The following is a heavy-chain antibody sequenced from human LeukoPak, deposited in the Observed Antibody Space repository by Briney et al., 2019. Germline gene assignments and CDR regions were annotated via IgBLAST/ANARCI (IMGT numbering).Heavy chain of an antibody. CDR2: IYYSGST. Sequence: SETLSLTCTVSGGSISSYYWSWIRQPPGKGLEWIGYIYYSGSTNYNPSLKSRVTISVDTSKNQFSLKLSSVTAADTAVYYCARGIVGAHNWFDPWGQGTLVTVSS. J-gene: IGHJ5*02. CDR1: GGSISSYY. D-gene: IGHD1-26*01. V-gene: IGHV4-59*12. CDR3: ARGIVGAHNWFDP.